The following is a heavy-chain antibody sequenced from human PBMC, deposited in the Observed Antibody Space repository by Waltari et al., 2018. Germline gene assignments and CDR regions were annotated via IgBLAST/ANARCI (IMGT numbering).Heavy chain of an antibody. CDR3: ARAGLGSPLQWLQLLDS. CDR1: GLTLTHNY. J-gene: IGHJ4*02. Sequence: EVQLVESGGGLIQPGASLRLSCAAPGLTLTHNYISWFRQAPGKGMEWVSVIYAGSGGTFYAESVKGRFTISRDNSKNTLYLDLNRLTAEDTAVYYCARAGLGSPLQWLQLLDSWGRGTLVTVSS. D-gene: IGHD5-12*01. V-gene: IGHV3-53*01. CDR2: IYAGSGGT.